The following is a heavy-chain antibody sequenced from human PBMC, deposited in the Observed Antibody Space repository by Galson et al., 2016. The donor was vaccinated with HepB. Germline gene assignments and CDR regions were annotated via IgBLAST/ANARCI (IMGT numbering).Heavy chain of an antibody. J-gene: IGHJ4*02. Sequence: SLRLSCAASGFIVSNDYMNWVRQAPGKGLEWVSRIGTDGRSNYADSVKGRFTISRDNSKNTLYLQMNSLRAEDTAIYYCARDRDARPYDYWGQGTLVIVSS. CDR3: ARDRDARPYDY. V-gene: IGHV3-74*01. CDR1: GFIVSNDY. D-gene: IGHD5-24*01. CDR2: IGTDGRS.